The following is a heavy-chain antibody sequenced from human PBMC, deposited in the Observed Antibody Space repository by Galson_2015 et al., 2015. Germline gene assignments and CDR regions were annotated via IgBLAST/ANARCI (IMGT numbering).Heavy chain of an antibody. V-gene: IGHV3-23*01. Sequence: SLRLSCAVSGFTFSSYAMSWVRQAPGMGLEWVSLITASGGSPYYADSVKRRFTISRDNSKNTLYLQMSSLRAEDTAMYFCEKGVGSDFYYPNDYWGQGTLVTVSS. D-gene: IGHD3-22*01. CDR1: GFTFSSYA. CDR2: ITASGGSP. J-gene: IGHJ4*02. CDR3: EKGVGSDFYYPNDY.